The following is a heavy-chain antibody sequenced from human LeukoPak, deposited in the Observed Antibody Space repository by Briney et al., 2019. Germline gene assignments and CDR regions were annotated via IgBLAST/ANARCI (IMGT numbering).Heavy chain of an antibody. J-gene: IGHJ3*02. CDR1: GFTFSSYA. CDR3: ARDRPSLGLDAFDI. V-gene: IGHV3-30*04. CDR2: ISYDGSNK. D-gene: IGHD3-16*01. Sequence: GGSLRLSCAASGFTFSSYAMHWVRQAPGKGLEWVAVISYDGSNKYYADSVKGRFTISRDNSKNTLYLQMNSLRAEDTAVYYCARDRPSLGLDAFDIWGQGTMVTVSS.